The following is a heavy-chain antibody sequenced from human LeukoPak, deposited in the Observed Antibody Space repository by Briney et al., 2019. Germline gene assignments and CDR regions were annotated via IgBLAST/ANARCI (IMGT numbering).Heavy chain of an antibody. J-gene: IGHJ4*02. CDR1: TVSGSSGNW. V-gene: IGHV4-4*02. CDR2: VHKTGKT. Sequence: SETLSLTCALSTVSGSSGNWWSWVRQPPGKGLEWIGEVHKTGKTNYNPSLKTRVTISIDASKNQLSLELTSVTAADAAVYYCARELLGAPTPGAYWGQGTRVTVSS. D-gene: IGHD7-27*01. CDR3: ARELLGAPTPGAY.